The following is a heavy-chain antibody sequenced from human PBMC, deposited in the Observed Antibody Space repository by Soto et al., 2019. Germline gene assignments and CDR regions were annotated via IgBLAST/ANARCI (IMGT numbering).Heavy chain of an antibody. CDR1: GGSISSGGYY. D-gene: IGHD3-22*01. J-gene: IGHJ3*02. Sequence: SETLSLTCTVSGGSISSGGYYWSWIRQHPGKGLEWIGYIYYSGSTYYNPSLKSRVTISVDTSKNQFSLKLSSVTAADTAVYYCARESLTYYYDSSGYGAFDIWGQGTMVTVSS. V-gene: IGHV4-31*03. CDR2: IYYSGST. CDR3: ARESLTYYYDSSGYGAFDI.